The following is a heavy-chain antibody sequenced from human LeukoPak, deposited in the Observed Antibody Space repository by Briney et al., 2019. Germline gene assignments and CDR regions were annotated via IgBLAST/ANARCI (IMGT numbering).Heavy chain of an antibody. D-gene: IGHD1-1*01. CDR1: GFTFDDYA. J-gene: IGHJ1*01. CDR3: AKDMDRTGWYFQH. Sequence: SLRLSCAASGFTFDDYAMHWVRQAPGKGLEWVSGISWNSGSIGYADSVKGRFTISRDNAKNSLYLQMNSLRAEDTALYYCAKDMDRTGWYFQHWGQGTLVTASS. CDR2: ISWNSGSI. V-gene: IGHV3-9*01.